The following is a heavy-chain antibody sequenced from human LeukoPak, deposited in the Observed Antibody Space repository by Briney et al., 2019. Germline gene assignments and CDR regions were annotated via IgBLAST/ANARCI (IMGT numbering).Heavy chain of an antibody. CDR2: IYYSGST. J-gene: IGHJ6*02. CDR1: GGSFSSYY. V-gene: IGHV4-59*01. CDR3: ASGSVGWFGELLSYNYYGMDV. Sequence: SETLSLTCTVPGGSFSSYYWSWIRQPPGKGLEWIGFIYYSGSTNYNPSLKSRVTISVDTSKNQFSLKLSSVTAADTAVYYCASGSVGWFGELLSYNYYGMDVWGQGTTVTVSS. D-gene: IGHD3-10*01.